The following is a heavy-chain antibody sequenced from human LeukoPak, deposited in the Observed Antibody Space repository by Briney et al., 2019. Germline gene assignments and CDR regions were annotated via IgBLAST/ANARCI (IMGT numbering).Heavy chain of an antibody. CDR3: AREVVVAAGKWFDP. CDR1: GGSISRGEYY. Sequence: PSETLSLTCTVSGGSISRGEYYWSGIRHPPGKGVVWSGYIYYSGSTYYNPSLKSRVTISVDTSKNQFSLKLSSVTDADTAVYYCAREVVVAAGKWFDPWGQGTVVTDS. J-gene: IGHJ5*02. CDR2: IYYSGST. D-gene: IGHD2-15*01. V-gene: IGHV4-30-4*01.